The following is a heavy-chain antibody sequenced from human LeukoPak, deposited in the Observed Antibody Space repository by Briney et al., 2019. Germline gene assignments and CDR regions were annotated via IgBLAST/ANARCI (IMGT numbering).Heavy chain of an antibody. CDR2: INHSGST. CDR3: ARGKGITMIVARYYLDY. V-gene: IGHV4-34*01. CDR1: GGSFSGYY. D-gene: IGHD3-22*01. Sequence: SETLSLTCAVYGGSFSGYYWSWIRQPPGKGLEWIGEINHSGSTNYNPSLKSRVTISVDTSKNQFSLKLSSVTAADTAVYYCARGKGITMIVARYYLDYWGQGTLVTVSS. J-gene: IGHJ4*02.